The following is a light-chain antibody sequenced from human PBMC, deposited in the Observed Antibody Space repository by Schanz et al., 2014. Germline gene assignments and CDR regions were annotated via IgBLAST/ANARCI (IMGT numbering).Light chain of an antibody. J-gene: IGKJ1*01. CDR2: DAS. CDR3: QQSYSSPRT. V-gene: IGKV3-11*01. Sequence: EIVLTQSPGTLSLSPGERATLSCRASQSVTSYLAWYQQKPGQAPRLLIYDASARATGIPDRFSGSGSGTDFTLTISRLEPEDFATYYCQQSYSSPRTFGQGTKVEVK. CDR1: QSVTSY.